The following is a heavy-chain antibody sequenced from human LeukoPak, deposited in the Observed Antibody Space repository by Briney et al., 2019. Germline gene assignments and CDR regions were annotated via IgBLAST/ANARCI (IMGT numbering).Heavy chain of an antibody. V-gene: IGHV3-30*04. J-gene: IGHJ4*02. CDR3: ARDIFPTYSGSWYVFDY. Sequence: PGGSLRLPCAASEFTFSSYAMHWVRQAPGKGLEWVSVISYDGSNKYYADSVKGRFTISRDNSKNTRYLQMNSLRAEDTAVYYCARDIFPTYSGSWYVFDYWGQGTLVTVSS. CDR2: ISYDGSNK. D-gene: IGHD6-13*01. CDR1: EFTFSSYA.